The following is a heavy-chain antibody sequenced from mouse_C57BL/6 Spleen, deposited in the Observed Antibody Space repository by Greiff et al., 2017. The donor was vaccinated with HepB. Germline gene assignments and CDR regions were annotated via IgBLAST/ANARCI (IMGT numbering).Heavy chain of an antibody. D-gene: IGHD3-2*02. V-gene: IGHV1-81*01. J-gene: IGHJ2*01. CDR1: GYTFTSYG. Sequence: QVQLQQSGAELARPGASVKLSCKASGYTFTSYGISWVKQRTGQGLEWIGEIYPRSGNTYYNEKFKGKATLTADKSSSTAYMELRSLTSEGSAVYFCARGSSGYSGFDYWGQGTTLTVSS. CDR3: ARGSSGYSGFDY. CDR2: IYPRSGNT.